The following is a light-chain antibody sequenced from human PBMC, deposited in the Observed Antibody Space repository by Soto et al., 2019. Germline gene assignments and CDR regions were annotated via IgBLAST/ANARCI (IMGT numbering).Light chain of an antibody. CDR3: SSYTSSSAPLV. Sequence: QSVLTQPASVSGSPGQSITISCTGTSSDVGGYNYVSWYQQHPGKAPKLMIYDVTNRPSGVSNRFSGSKSGNTACLTISGLQADDEADYYCSSYTSSSAPLVFGGGTKLTVL. CDR1: SSDVGGYNY. J-gene: IGLJ3*02. CDR2: DVT. V-gene: IGLV2-14*01.